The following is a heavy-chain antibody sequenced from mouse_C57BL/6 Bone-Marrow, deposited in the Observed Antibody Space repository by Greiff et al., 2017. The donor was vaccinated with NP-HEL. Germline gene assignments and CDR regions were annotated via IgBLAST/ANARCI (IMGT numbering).Heavy chain of an antibody. V-gene: IGHV1-64*01. CDR2: IHPNSGST. CDR3: ARGGKRGPGAMDY. Sequence: QVQLQQPGAELVKPGASVKLSCKASGYTFTSYWMHWVKQRPGQGLEWIGMIHPNSGSTNYNEKFKSTATLTVDKPSSTAYMQLSSLTSEDSAVYYCARGGKRGPGAMDYWGQGTSVTVSS. J-gene: IGHJ4*01. CDR1: GYTFTSYW. D-gene: IGHD4-1*01.